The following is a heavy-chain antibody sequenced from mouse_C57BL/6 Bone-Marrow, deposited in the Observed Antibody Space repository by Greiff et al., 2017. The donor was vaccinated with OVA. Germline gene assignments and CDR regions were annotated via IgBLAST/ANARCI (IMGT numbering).Heavy chain of an antibody. CDR3: ERGKIPPYWDFGG. V-gene: IGHV1-59*01. Sequence: QVQLQQPGAELVRPGTSVKLSCTASGYTFTSYWMHWVKQRPGQGLEWIGVIDPSDSYTNYNQKFKGKATLTVDTSSSTAYMQLSRLTSEDSAVYYGERGKIPPYWDFGGWGTGATVTVAS. CDR2: IDPSDSYT. CDR1: GYTFTSYW. J-gene: IGHJ1*03.